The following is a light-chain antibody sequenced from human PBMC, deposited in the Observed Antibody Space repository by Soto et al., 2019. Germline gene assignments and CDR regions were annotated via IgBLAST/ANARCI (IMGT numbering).Light chain of an antibody. CDR3: AAWDDSLNGYV. CDR2: SNN. Sequence: QRVLTRPLSGSGIHVHRGTIFCSESSSNIGSNTVNWYQQLPGTAPKLLIYSNNQRPSGVPDRFSGSKSGTSASLAISGLQSEDEADYYCAAWDDSLNGYVFGTGTKVTVL. V-gene: IGLV1-44*01. CDR1: SSNIGSNT. J-gene: IGLJ1*01.